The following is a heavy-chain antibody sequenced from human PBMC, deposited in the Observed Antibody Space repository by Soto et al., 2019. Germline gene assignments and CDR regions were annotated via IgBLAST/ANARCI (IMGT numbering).Heavy chain of an antibody. CDR3: ARAVPGFRITIFGVVAGAFDI. D-gene: IGHD3-3*01. Sequence: ASVKVSCKASGYTFTGYYMHWVRQAPGQGLEWMGWINPNSGGTNYAQKFQGWVTMTRDTSISTAYMELSRLRSDDTAVYYCARAVPGFRITIFGVVAGAFDIWGQGTMVTVSS. CDR1: GYTFTGYY. V-gene: IGHV1-2*04. J-gene: IGHJ3*02. CDR2: INPNSGGT.